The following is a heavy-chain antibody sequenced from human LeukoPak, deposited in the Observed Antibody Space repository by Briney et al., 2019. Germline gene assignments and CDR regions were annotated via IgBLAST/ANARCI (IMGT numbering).Heavy chain of an antibody. CDR1: GYSFIDYY. D-gene: IGHD3-10*01. J-gene: IGHJ4*02. Sequence: VASVKVSCKTSGYSFIDYYIHWVRQAPGQGLEWMGWINSNSADTNYAQKFQGRVTLTSDTSITTAYMELNSLTFDDTAVYYCARLWFGRPYPDFWGQGTLVTVSS. CDR2: INSNSADT. V-gene: IGHV1-2*02. CDR3: ARLWFGRPYPDF.